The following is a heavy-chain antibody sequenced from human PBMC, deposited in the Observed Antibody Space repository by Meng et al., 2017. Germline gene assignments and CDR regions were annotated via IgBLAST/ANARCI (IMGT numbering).Heavy chain of an antibody. V-gene: IGHV1-69*14. J-gene: IGHJ4*02. CDR2: IIPIFGTA. Sequence: QGRLWQSGAEVKRPWSPVKASCKASGGTFSSYAISWVRQAPGQGLEWMGGIIPIFGTANYAQKFQGRVTITADKSTSTAYMELSSLRSEDTAVYYCAVTYYYDSSGYYYNFDYWGQGTLVTVSS. D-gene: IGHD3-22*01. CDR3: AVTYYYDSSGYYYNFDY. CDR1: GGTFSSYA.